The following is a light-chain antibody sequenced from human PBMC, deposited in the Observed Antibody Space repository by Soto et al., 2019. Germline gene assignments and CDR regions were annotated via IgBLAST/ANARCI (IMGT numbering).Light chain of an antibody. CDR3: GSWDSSLSAYV. J-gene: IGLJ1*01. Sequence: QSVLTQPPSVSAAPGQKVTISCSGSSSNIGGYSVSWYQQLPGTTPNLLINDDNQRPSAIPDRFSGPKSGTSATLRITGFQTGDEADYYCGSWDSSLSAYVFGTGTKVTVL. CDR1: SSNIGGYS. CDR2: DDN. V-gene: IGLV1-51*01.